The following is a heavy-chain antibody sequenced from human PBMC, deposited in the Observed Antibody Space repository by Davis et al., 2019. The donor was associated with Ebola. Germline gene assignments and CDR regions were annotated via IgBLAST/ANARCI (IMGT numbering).Heavy chain of an antibody. V-gene: IGHV3-7*01. CDR3: VKDSGWTMTP. J-gene: IGHJ5*02. CDR1: GFSFGDYW. CDR2: IKYDGSDK. D-gene: IGHD6-19*01. Sequence: GESLKISCAASGFSFGDYWMTWVRQVPGKGLERVGKIKYDGSDKYYVDSVKCRFTLSRDNDRNLLFRQMNSLRAEDTAVYYCVKDSGWTMTPWGQGTLVTVSS.